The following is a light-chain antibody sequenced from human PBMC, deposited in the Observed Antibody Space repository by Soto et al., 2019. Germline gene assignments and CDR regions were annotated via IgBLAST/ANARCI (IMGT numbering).Light chain of an antibody. CDR1: QSVSSSY. Sequence: EIVLTQSPGNLSLSPLERATLSCRASQSVSSSYLAWYQQKPGQAPRLLIYGASSRATGIPARFSGSGSGTDFTLTISSLEPEDFAVYYCQQRMNWPLTFGQGTRLEI. V-gene: IGKV3D-20*02. CDR2: GAS. CDR3: QQRMNWPLT. J-gene: IGKJ5*01.